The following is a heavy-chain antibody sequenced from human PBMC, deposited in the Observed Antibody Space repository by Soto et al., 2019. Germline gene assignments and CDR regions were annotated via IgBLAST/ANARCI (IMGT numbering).Heavy chain of an antibody. CDR3: ARDDQIFGAIPRMDI. D-gene: IGHD3-3*01. V-gene: IGHV3-21*02. Sequence: EVQLVESGGSLVNPGGSLRLSCSASGFPFSSYTMYWVRQAPGKGLEWVSSITTAATRNIFYADSVKGRFTISRDNANNILYLQMNNVRVEDKAVYYCARDDQIFGAIPRMDIWGQGTTGTVSS. J-gene: IGHJ6*02. CDR1: GFPFSSYT. CDR2: ITTAATRNI.